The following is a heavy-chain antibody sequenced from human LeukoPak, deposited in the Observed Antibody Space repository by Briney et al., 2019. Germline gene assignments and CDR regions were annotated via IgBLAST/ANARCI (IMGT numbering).Heavy chain of an antibody. CDR3: AREAISSSSYFDY. V-gene: IGHV4-59*01. J-gene: IGHJ4*02. Sequence: SETLSLTCTVSGGSISSYYWSWIRQPPGKGLERIGYIYYSGSTNYNPSLKSRVTISVDTSKNQFSLKLSSVTAADTAVYYCAREAISSSSYFDYWGQGTLVTVSS. D-gene: IGHD6-6*01. CDR2: IYYSGST. CDR1: GGSISSYY.